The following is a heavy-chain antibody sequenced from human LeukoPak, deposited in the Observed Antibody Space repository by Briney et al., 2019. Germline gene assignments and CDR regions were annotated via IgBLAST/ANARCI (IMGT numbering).Heavy chain of an antibody. CDR3: ARGFGYYDFWSGYYNWFDP. CDR2: IYYSGST. J-gene: IGHJ5*02. Sequence: SETLSLTCTVSGGSISSGGYYWSWIRQHPGKGLEWIGYIYYSGSTYYNPSLKSRVTISVDTSKNQLSLKLSSVTAADTAVYYCARGFGYYDFWSGYYNWFDPWGQGTLVTVSS. CDR1: GGSISSGGYY. D-gene: IGHD3-3*01. V-gene: IGHV4-30-4*08.